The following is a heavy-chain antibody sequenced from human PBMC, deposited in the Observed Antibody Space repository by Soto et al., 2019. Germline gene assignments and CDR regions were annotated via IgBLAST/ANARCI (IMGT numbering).Heavy chain of an antibody. CDR3: ARGYCGGGGCYLRRYAFDV. J-gene: IGHJ3*01. V-gene: IGHV3-21*01. Sequence: EVQLVESGGGLVMPGGSLRLSCAASGFTFSAYHMNWVRQAPGKGLEWVSSINPTSSHIYYADSVRGRFTISRDDSKHSVSLQMNSLRTEDAALYYCARGYCGGGGCYLRRYAFDVWGPGTRVTVSS. CDR2: INPTSSHI. CDR1: GFTFSAYH. D-gene: IGHD2-8*02.